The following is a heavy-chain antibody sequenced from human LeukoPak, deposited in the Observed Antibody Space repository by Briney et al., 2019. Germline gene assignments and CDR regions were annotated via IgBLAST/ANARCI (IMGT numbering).Heavy chain of an antibody. J-gene: IGHJ4*02. CDR1: GGSISSSSYY. CDR3: ARQPYYYDSSGYWFDY. CDR2: IYYSGST. Sequence: SETLSLTCTVSGGSISSSSYYWGWIRQPPGKGLEWIGSIYYSGSTYYNPSLKSRVTISVDTSKNQFSLKLSSVTAADTAVYYCARQPYYYDSSGYWFDYWGQGTLVTVYS. V-gene: IGHV4-39*01. D-gene: IGHD3-22*01.